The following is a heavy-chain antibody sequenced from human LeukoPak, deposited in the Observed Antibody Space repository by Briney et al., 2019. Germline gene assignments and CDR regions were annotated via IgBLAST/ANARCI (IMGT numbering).Heavy chain of an antibody. V-gene: IGHV1-69*01. CDR3: ALAINYDSCGPLDY. CDR1: GGTFSSYA. Sequence: ASVKVSCKASGGTFSSYAISWVRQAPGQGLEWMGGIIPIFGTANYAQKFQGRVTITADESTSTAYMELSSLRSEDTAVYYCALAINYDSCGPLDYWGRGTLVTVSS. D-gene: IGHD3-22*01. J-gene: IGHJ4*02. CDR2: IIPIFGTA.